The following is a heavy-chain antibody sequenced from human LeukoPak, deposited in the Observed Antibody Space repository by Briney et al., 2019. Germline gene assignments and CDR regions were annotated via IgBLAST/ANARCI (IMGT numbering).Heavy chain of an antibody. J-gene: IGHJ4*02. D-gene: IGHD4-23*01. CDR3: ARFNTDYGVKGTFDY. V-gene: IGHV4-4*02. Sequence: PSETLSLTCAVSGGSVSSNNWWSWVRQTPGKGLEWIGEIYHSGATNYSPSLKSRVTISLDKSKNQFSLKLNSVTAADAAVYYCARFNTDYGVKGTFDYWGQGSLVTVSS. CDR1: GGSVSSNNW. CDR2: IYHSGAT.